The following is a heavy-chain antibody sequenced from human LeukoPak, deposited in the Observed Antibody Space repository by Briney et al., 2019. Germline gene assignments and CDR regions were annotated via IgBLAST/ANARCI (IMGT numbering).Heavy chain of an antibody. CDR3: ARATPHYSGYDFLDWFDP. J-gene: IGHJ5*02. CDR2: INPSGGST. CDR1: GYTFTSYY. V-gene: IGHV1-46*01. D-gene: IGHD5-12*01. Sequence: ASVKVSCKASGYTFTSYYMHWVRQAPGQGLEWMGIINPSGGSTSYAQKFQGRVTMTRDTSTSTVYMELSSLRSEDTAVYYCARATPHYSGYDFLDWFDPWGQGTLVTVSS.